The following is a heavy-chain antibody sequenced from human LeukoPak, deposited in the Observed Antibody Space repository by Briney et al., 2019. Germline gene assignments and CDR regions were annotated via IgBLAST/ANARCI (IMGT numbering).Heavy chain of an antibody. D-gene: IGHD4-23*01. V-gene: IGHV3-23*01. CDR2: ISHSGGGT. Sequence: GGSLRLSCAASGFTFTDYAMSWVRQAPEKGLEWVPTISHSGGGTYYAESVKGRFTISRDNAKNTLYLQMNSLRVEDTAVYYCARGRPHGNDYWGQGTLVTASS. J-gene: IGHJ4*02. CDR3: ARGRPHGNDY. CDR1: GFTFTDYA.